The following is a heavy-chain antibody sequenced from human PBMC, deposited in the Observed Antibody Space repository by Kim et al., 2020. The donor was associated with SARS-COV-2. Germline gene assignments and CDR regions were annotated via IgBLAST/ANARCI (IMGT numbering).Heavy chain of an antibody. CDR3: ARGSEELTDAFDI. V-gene: IGHV4-31*03. CDR1: GGSISSGGYY. Sequence: SETLSLTCTVSGGSISSGGYYWSWIRQHPGKGLEWIGYIYYSGSTYYNPSLKSRVTISVDTSKNQFSLKLSSVTAADTAVYYCARGSEELTDAFDIWGQGTMVTVSS. D-gene: IGHD1-26*01. J-gene: IGHJ3*02. CDR2: IYYSGST.